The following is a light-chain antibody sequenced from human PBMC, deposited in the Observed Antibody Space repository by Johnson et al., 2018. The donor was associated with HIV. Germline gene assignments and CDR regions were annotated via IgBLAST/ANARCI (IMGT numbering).Light chain of an antibody. CDR3: GTWDDSLSTYV. J-gene: IGLJ1*01. CDR1: SSNIGNMY. V-gene: IGLV1-51*01. Sequence: QSVLTQPPSVSAAPGQKVTISCSGSSSNIGNMYVSWYQQLPGTAPKLLIYENNKRPSGIPDRFSGSKSGTSATLGITGLQTGDEADYYCGTWDDSLSTYVFGTGTKVTVL. CDR2: ENN.